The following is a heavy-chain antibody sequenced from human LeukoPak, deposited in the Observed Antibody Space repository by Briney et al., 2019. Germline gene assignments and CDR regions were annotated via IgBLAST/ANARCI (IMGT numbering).Heavy chain of an antibody. CDR2: INSDGSST. V-gene: IGHV3-74*01. CDR1: GFTFSSYW. CDR3: ERPIGSGSPGYYGMDV. D-gene: IGHD3-10*01. Sequence: GGSLRLSCAASGFTFSSYWMHWVRQAPGKGLVWVSRINSDGSSTSYADSVKGRFTISRDSAKNTLYLQMNSLRAEDTAVYYCERPIGSGSPGYYGMDVWGQGTKVTVSS. J-gene: IGHJ6*02.